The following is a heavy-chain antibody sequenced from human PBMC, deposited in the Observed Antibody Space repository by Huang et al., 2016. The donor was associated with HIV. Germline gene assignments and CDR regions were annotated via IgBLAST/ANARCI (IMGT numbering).Heavy chain of an antibody. CDR3: ARRSAFYRLDY. J-gene: IGHJ4*02. D-gene: IGHD3-10*01. CDR1: GFTFSDYY. CDR2: ISSSDNSR. V-gene: IGHV3-11*01. Sequence: QVQLVESGGGLVKPGGSLRLSCAASGFTFSDYYMSWIRQTPGKGLEWISYISSSDNSRYYADSVKGRFTSSRDDAKNSLYLQMNSLRADDTDVYYCARRSAFYRLDYWGQGTLVTVSS.